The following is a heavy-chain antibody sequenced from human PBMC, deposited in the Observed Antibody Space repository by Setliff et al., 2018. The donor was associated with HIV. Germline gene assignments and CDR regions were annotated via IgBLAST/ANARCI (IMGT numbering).Heavy chain of an antibody. J-gene: IGHJ6*03. CDR3: ASIIRGSEDYYYYYYMDV. V-gene: IGHV4-34*01. CDR2: IYHSGST. Sequence: KPSETLSLTCAVYGGSFSGYYWSWIRQPPGKGLEWMGEIYHSGSTNYNPSLKSRVTISVDKSKNQFSLTLSSVTAADTAVYYCASIIRGSEDYYYYYYMDVWGKGTTVTVSS. D-gene: IGHD3-10*01. CDR1: GGSFSGYY.